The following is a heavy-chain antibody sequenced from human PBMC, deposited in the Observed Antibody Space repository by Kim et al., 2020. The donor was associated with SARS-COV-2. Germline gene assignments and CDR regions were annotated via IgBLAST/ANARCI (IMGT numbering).Heavy chain of an antibody. CDR3: AKLYHDRPFWSGYYPFDY. V-gene: IGHV3-23*01. Sequence: GRFTISRDNSKNTLYLQMNSLRAEDTAVYYCAKLYHDRPFWSGYYPFDYWGQGTLVTVSS. J-gene: IGHJ4*02. D-gene: IGHD3-3*01.